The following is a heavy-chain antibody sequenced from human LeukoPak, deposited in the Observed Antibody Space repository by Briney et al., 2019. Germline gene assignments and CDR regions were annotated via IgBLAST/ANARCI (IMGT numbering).Heavy chain of an antibody. CDR1: GYTFTGYY. J-gene: IGHJ5*02. D-gene: IGHD2-2*02. CDR2: INPNSGGT. CDR3: ARDGGYCSSTSCYTWFDP. V-gene: IGHV1-2*02. Sequence: ASVKVSCKASGYTFTGYYMHWVRQAPGQGLEWMGWINPNSGGTNYAQKFQGRVTMTRDTSISTAYMELSRLRSDDTAMYYCARDGGYCSSTSCYTWFDPWGQGTLVTVSS.